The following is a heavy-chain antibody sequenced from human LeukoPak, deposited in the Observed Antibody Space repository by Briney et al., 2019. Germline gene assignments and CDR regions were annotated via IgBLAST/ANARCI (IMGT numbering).Heavy chain of an antibody. CDR1: DGSINNYY. Sequence: SETLSLTCTVSDGSINNYYWTWIRQPPGKGLEWIGCIHYSGSTNYNPSLKSRVTISVDTSKNQFSLKLSSVTAADTAVYYCARRSIAARPAFDIWGQGTMVTVSS. CDR2: IHYSGST. CDR3: ARRSIAARPAFDI. V-gene: IGHV4-59*01. J-gene: IGHJ3*02. D-gene: IGHD6-6*01.